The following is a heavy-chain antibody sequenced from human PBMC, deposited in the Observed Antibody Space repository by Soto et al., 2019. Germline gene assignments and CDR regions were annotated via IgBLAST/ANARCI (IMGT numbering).Heavy chain of an antibody. CDR2: ISGSGGST. J-gene: IGHJ4*02. Sequence: GESLKISCAASGFTFSSYAMSWVRQAPGKGLEWVSAISGSGGSTYYADSVKGRFTISRDNSKNTLYLQMNSLRAEDTAVYYCAKCGGSIFGVPKSPTDYWGQGTLVTVSS. D-gene: IGHD3-3*01. V-gene: IGHV3-23*01. CDR3: AKCGGSIFGVPKSPTDY. CDR1: GFTFSSYA.